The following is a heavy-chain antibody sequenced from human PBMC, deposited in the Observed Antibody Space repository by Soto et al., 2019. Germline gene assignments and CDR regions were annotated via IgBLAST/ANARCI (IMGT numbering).Heavy chain of an antibody. CDR3: ARGVTGGFYCGYYYYYGMDV. D-gene: IGHD2-15*01. V-gene: IGHV1-18*01. Sequence: QVQLVQSGAEVKKPGASVKVSCTASGYTFTRYGISWVRQAPGQGREWMGWISAYNGTTNYAQKLHGRVTMTTDTSTSTAYMELRRLRSDDTGVYYCARGVTGGFYCGYYYYYGMDVWGQGTTVTVSS. CDR2: ISAYNGTT. J-gene: IGHJ6*02. CDR1: GYTFTRYG.